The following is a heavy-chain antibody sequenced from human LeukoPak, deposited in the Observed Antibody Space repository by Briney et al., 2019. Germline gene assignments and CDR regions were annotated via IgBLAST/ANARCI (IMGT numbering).Heavy chain of an antibody. Sequence: GGSLRLSCAASGFTFSSYELNWVRQAPGKGLEWLSYISTRGVTVYYADSVKGRFTISRDNAKNTLYLQMNSLRAEDTAVYYCARAQSREQQLPFDYWGQGTLVAVSS. D-gene: IGHD6-13*01. V-gene: IGHV3-48*03. J-gene: IGHJ4*02. CDR1: GFTFSSYE. CDR3: ARAQSREQQLPFDY. CDR2: ISTRGVTV.